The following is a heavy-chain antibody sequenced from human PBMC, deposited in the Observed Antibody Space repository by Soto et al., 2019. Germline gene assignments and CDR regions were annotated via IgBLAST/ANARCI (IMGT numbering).Heavy chain of an antibody. V-gene: IGHV3-23*01. D-gene: IGHD2-15*01. Sequence: EVQLLESGGGLVQPGGSLRLSCADSGFPFSNYAMSWVRQAPGKGLDCVSSLSGSGENTYYADSVKGRFTISRDNSKNTLYLPMNSLRAEDTAVYYCAKAGYCSGGTCQVAFDIWGQGTMVTVSS. CDR3: AKAGYCSGGTCQVAFDI. CDR1: GFPFSNYA. J-gene: IGHJ3*02. CDR2: LSGSGENT.